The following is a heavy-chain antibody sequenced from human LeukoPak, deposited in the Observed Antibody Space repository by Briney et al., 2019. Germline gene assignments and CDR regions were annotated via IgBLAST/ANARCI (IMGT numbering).Heavy chain of an antibody. V-gene: IGHV3-53*01. D-gene: IGHD2-15*01. J-gene: IGHJ1*01. CDR2: IYSGGST. CDR3: GILPGSGH. Sequence: GGSLRLSCAASGFTVSHNYMTWVRQAPGKGLEWVSIIYSGGSTYYADSVKGRFTISRDNSKNTLYLQINSLRAEDTAVYYCGILPGSGHWGQGTLVTVSS. CDR1: GFTVSHNY.